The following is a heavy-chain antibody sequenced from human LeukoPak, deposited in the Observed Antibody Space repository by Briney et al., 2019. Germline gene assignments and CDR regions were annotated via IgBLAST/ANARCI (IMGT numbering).Heavy chain of an antibody. V-gene: IGHV3-7*03. CDR2: IKQDGSET. CDR3: AKNPRQWLVPGSFGY. D-gene: IGHD6-19*01. J-gene: IGHJ4*02. Sequence: GGSLRLSCAASGFIFSDYWLSWVRQAPGKGLEWVANIKQDGSETHYVDSVKGRFTISRDNAKNSLFLQMNSLRAEDTAVYYCAKNPRQWLVPGSFGYWGQGTLVTVSS. CDR1: GFIFSDYW.